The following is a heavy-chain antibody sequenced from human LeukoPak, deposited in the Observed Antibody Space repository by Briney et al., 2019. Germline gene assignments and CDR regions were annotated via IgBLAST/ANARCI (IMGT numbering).Heavy chain of an antibody. J-gene: IGHJ4*02. CDR2: INHSGST. CDR3: ARGYSSVWYSAVGY. D-gene: IGHD6-13*01. Sequence: SETLSLTCAVYGGSFSGYYWSWIRQPPGKGLEWIGEINHSGSTNYNPSLKSRVTISLDTSKNQFSLKLSSVTAADTAVYYCARGYSSVWYSAVGYWGQGTLVTVSS. V-gene: IGHV4-34*01. CDR1: GGSFSGYY.